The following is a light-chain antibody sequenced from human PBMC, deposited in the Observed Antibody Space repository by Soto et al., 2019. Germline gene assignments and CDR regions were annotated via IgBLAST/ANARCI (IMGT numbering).Light chain of an antibody. Sequence: EIVLTQSPGTLSLSPGERATLSCRASQSVSSVRLAWYQQKPGQAPRLLIYAASTRATGIPDRFSGSRSGTDFTLTISRLEPEEFAVYYCQQYGSSPLYPFGQGTKLEIK. V-gene: IGKV3-20*01. CDR2: AAS. J-gene: IGKJ2*01. CDR3: QQYGSSPLYP. CDR1: QSVSSVR.